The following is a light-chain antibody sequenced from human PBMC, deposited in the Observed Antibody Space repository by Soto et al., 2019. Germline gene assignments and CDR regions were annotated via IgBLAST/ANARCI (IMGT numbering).Light chain of an antibody. Sequence: QSALTQPASVSGSPGQSITISCTGSSSDIGTYNSVSWYQQHAGEVPKLMIYDVKNRPSGISDRFSGSKSGNTASLTISGRQAEDEADYYCSSYTTSSTVVFGGGTKLTVL. CDR2: DVK. J-gene: IGLJ3*02. V-gene: IGLV2-14*01. CDR3: SSYTTSSTVV. CDR1: SSDIGTYNS.